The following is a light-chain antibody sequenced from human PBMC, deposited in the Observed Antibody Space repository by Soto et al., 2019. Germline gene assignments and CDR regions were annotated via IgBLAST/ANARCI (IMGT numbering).Light chain of an antibody. J-gene: IGKJ4*01. CDR3: QQSYSTRLT. V-gene: IGKV1-39*01. CDR1: QSISSY. Sequence: DIQISHCPSSLSASVGDRVTITCRASQSISSYLNWYQQKPGKAPKLLIYAASSLQSGVPSRFSGSGSGTDFTLTISSLQPEDFATYYCQQSYSTRLTFGGGTKVDIK. CDR2: AAS.